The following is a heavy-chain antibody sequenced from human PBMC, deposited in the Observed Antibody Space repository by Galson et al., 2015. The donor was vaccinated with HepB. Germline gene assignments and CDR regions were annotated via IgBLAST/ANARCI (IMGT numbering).Heavy chain of an antibody. CDR3: ARVEDSGSYYSTYYYYYYMDV. V-gene: IGHV3-21*01. CDR1: GFTFSSYS. J-gene: IGHJ6*03. Sequence: SLRLSCAASGFTFSSYSMNWVRQAPGKGLEWVSSISSSSSYIYYADSVKGRFTISRDNAKNSLYLQMNSLRAEDTAVYYCARVEDSGSYYSTYYYYYYMDVWGKGTTVTVSS. CDR2: ISSSSSYI. D-gene: IGHD1-26*01.